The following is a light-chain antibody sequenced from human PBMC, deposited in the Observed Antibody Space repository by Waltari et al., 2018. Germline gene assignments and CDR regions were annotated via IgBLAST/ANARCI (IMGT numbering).Light chain of an antibody. CDR2: AAS. CDR3: QQLNSYPRT. V-gene: IGKV1-9*01. Sequence: DIQLTQSPSFLSASVGDRVTITCRASQRISSYLAWYQQKPGKAPKLLIYAASTLQSGVPSRFSGSGSGTEFTLTISSLQPEDFATYYCQQLNSYPRTFGQGTKVEIK. J-gene: IGKJ1*01. CDR1: QRISSY.